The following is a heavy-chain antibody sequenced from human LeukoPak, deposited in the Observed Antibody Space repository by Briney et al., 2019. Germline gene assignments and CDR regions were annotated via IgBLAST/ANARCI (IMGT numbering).Heavy chain of an antibody. CDR2: IRSTANGYAT. V-gene: IGHV3-73*01. Sequence: GGSLRLSCAASGFTFSGSALHWVRQASGKGLEWVGRIRSTANGYATAYAASVKGRFTISRDDSKNTAYLQMDSLKTENTAVYYCTGNYYGSGSYADFDYWGQGTLVTVSS. CDR3: TGNYYGSGSYADFDY. J-gene: IGHJ4*02. CDR1: GFTFSGSA. D-gene: IGHD3-10*01.